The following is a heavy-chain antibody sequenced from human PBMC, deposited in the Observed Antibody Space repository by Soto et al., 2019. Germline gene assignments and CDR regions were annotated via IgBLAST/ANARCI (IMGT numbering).Heavy chain of an antibody. J-gene: IGHJ5*02. Sequence: QVQLQQWGAGLLKPSETLSLTCAVYGGSFSGYYWSWIRQPPGKGLEWIGEINHSGSTNYNPSLKSRVTISVDTSKNQFSLKLSSVTAADTAVYYCARVNLLMVRGKKGRFDPWGQGTLVTVSS. V-gene: IGHV4-34*01. D-gene: IGHD3-10*01. CDR2: INHSGST. CDR3: ARVNLLMVRGKKGRFDP. CDR1: GGSFSGYY.